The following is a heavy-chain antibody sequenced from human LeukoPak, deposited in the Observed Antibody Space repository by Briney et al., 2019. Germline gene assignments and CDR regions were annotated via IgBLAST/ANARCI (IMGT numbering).Heavy chain of an antibody. CDR2: ISWNSGSI. V-gene: IGHV3-9*01. J-gene: IGHJ4*02. CDR1: GFTFDDYA. CDR3: AKADTTYYGSGLTSFDY. D-gene: IGHD3-10*01. Sequence: GRSLRLSCAASGFTFDDYAMHWVRQAPGKGLEWVSGISWNSGSIGYADSVKGRFTISRDNAKNSLYPQMNSLRAEDTALYYCAKADTTYYGSGLTSFDYWGQGTLVTVSS.